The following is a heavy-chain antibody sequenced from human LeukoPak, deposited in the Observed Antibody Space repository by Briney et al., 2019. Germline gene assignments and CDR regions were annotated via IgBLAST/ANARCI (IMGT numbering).Heavy chain of an antibody. CDR1: RYTFTGYY. V-gene: IGHV1-2*02. CDR3: ARDFLRAPECDP. Sequence: ASVKVSCKASRYTFTGYYMPWVRQAPGQGLEWMGWINPYGRDTNYAQKLQGRVTMTRDTSTSTVYMELSSLRSDDTAVYYCARDFLRAPECDPGGQGTLVTVPS. D-gene: IGHD2/OR15-2a*01. CDR2: INPYGRDT. J-gene: IGHJ5*02.